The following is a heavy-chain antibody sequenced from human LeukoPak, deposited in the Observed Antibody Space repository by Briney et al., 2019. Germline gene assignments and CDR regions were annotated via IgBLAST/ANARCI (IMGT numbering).Heavy chain of an antibody. CDR1: GESFSGYY. CDR3: ARGPPTVYGGNGFYYVFDY. V-gene: IGHV4-34*01. Sequence: SETLSLTCAVYGESFSGYYWSWIRQPPGKGLEWIGEINHSGSTNYNPSLKSRVTISVDMSRNQFSLKLSAVTAADTAVFYCARGPPTVYGGNGFYYVFDYWGQGTLVTVSS. CDR2: INHSGST. D-gene: IGHD3-22*01. J-gene: IGHJ4*02.